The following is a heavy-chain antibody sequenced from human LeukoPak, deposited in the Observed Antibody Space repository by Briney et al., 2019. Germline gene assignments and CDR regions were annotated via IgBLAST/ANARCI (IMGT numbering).Heavy chain of an antibody. D-gene: IGHD3-10*01. V-gene: IGHV3-21*01. Sequence: GGSLRLSCAASGFTFSSYSMNWVRQAPGKGLEWVSSISSSISYIYYADSVKGRFTISRDNAKNSLYLQMNSLRAEDTAVYYCARGAMVRGVTHDYWGQGTLVTVSS. J-gene: IGHJ4*02. CDR2: ISSSISYI. CDR1: GFTFSSYS. CDR3: ARGAMVRGVTHDY.